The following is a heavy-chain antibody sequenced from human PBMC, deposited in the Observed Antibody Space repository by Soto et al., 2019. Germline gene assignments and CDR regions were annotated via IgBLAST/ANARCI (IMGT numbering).Heavy chain of an antibody. Sequence: QVQLVEAGGGLVKPGGSLRLSCAASGFTFSDYYMSWIRQAPGKGLEWLSYISGSSGYTDHADSVKGRFTISRDNAKNSLYLQMNSLRAEDTAVYYCARDRSGCITATGRCDNWFDPWGQGTLVTVSS. D-gene: IGHD6-13*01. V-gene: IGHV3-11*05. CDR2: ISGSSGYT. J-gene: IGHJ5*02. CDR3: ARDRSGCITATGRCDNWFDP. CDR1: GFTFSDYY.